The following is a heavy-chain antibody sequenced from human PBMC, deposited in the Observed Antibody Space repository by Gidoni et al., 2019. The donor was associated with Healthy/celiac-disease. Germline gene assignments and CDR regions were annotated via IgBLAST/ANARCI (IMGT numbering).Heavy chain of an antibody. Sequence: QVHLVASGGGVVQPGGSLSFSCAAPGPPSSRYAMHWARQAPGKGLEWVAVISYDGSNKYYADSVKGRFTISRDNSKKTLYLQMNSLRAEDTAVYYCARDGGGYEWWLDYWGQGPLVTVSS. V-gene: IGHV3-30-3*01. CDR2: ISYDGSNK. J-gene: IGHJ4*02. D-gene: IGHD2-15*01. CDR3: ARDGGGYEWWLDY. CDR1: GPPSSRYA.